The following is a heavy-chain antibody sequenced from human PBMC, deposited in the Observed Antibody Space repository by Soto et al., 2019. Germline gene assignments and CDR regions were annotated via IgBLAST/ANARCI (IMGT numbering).Heavy chain of an antibody. CDR1: GFTFSHYW. CDR3: ARAFDPLVPTAY. D-gene: IGHD2-21*02. V-gene: IGHV3-74*01. Sequence: EVQLVESGGGLVQPGGSLRLSCAASGFTFSHYWMYWVRQAPGKGLVCVSGISSDGSYARYADSVKGRFTISRESAKSLPYLQTSSLRAGDTGVYYCARAFDPLVPTAYWCQGTLVSFSP. CDR2: ISSDGSYA. J-gene: IGHJ4*02.